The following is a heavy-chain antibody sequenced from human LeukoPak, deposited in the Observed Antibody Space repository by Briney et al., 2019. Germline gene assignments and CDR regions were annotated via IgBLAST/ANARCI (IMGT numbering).Heavy chain of an antibody. CDR1: GFSFSSYW. V-gene: IGHV3-74*01. CDR2: INGDGRNK. J-gene: IGHJ4*01. Sequence: GGSLRLSCAASGFSFSSYWIYWVRQAPGKGLVWVSRINGDGRNKKYADSVKGRFTISRDNTKNTLFLQMNSLRAEDTAVYYCARLYCGNASCVEGPNPYYWGARTLVTV. CDR3: ARLYCGNASCVEGPNPYY. D-gene: IGHD2-2*01.